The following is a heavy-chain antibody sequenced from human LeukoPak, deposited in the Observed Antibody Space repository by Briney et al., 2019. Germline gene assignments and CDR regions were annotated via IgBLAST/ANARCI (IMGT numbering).Heavy chain of an antibody. D-gene: IGHD2-15*01. Sequence: KASETLSLTCAVSGGSTSSSNWWSWVRQPPGQGLEWIGEIYHGGSTNYNPSLKSRVTISVDKSKNQFSLKLSSVTAADTAVYYCASPYCSGGYCYFDSWGQGTLVTVSS. CDR1: GGSTSSSNW. J-gene: IGHJ4*02. CDR2: IYHGGST. CDR3: ASPYCSGGYCYFDS. V-gene: IGHV4-4*02.